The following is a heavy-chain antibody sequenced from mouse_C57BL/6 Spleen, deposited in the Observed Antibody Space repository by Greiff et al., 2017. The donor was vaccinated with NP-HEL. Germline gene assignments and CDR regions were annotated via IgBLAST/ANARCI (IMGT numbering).Heavy chain of an antibody. J-gene: IGHJ4*01. CDR1: GYTFTSYW. Sequence: VQLQQSGAELVRPGSSVKLSCKASGYTFTSYWMHWVKQRPIQGLEWIGNIDTSDSETHYNQKFKDKATLTVDKSSSTSYMQLSSLTSEDSAVYYCARNDFPRGYAMDYWGQGTSVTVSS. CDR2: IDTSDSET. V-gene: IGHV1-52*01. CDR3: ARNDFPRGYAMDY. D-gene: IGHD2-12*01.